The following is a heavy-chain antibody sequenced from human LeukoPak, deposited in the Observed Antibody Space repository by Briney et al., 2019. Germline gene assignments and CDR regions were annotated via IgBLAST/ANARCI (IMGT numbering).Heavy chain of an antibody. CDR3: ARDAMGGGAYGDYNHFDY. CDR2: ISSSSSYI. D-gene: IGHD4-17*01. V-gene: IGHV3-21*01. Sequence: GGSLRLSCAASGFTFSSYSMNWVRQAPGKGLEWVSSISSSSSYIYYAGSVKGRFTISRDNAKNSLYLRMNSLRAEDTAVYYCARDAMGGGAYGDYNHFDYWGQGTLVTVSS. CDR1: GFTFSSYS. J-gene: IGHJ4*02.